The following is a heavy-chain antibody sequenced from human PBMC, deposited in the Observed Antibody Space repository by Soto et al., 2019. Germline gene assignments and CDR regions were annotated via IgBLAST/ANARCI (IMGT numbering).Heavy chain of an antibody. Sequence: ASVKVSCKASGGTFSSYAISWVRQAPGQGLEWMGGIIPIFGTANYAQKFQGRVTITADESTSTAYMELSSLRSEDTAVYYCARDKQKWSRFRNYYYYGMDVWGQGTTVTV. CDR1: GGTFSSYA. V-gene: IGHV1-69*13. CDR3: ARDKQKWSRFRNYYYYGMDV. J-gene: IGHJ6*02. CDR2: IIPIFGTA. D-gene: IGHD2-15*01.